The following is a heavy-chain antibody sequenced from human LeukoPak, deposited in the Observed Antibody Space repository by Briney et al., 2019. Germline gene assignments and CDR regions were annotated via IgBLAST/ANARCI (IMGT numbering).Heavy chain of an antibody. D-gene: IGHD3-10*01. V-gene: IGHV3-15*01. CDR1: GFTFTNAW. Sequence: PGGSLRLSCAASGFTFTNAWMTWVRQAPGKGLEWVGRIKSKTDGGTTDYPAPVKGRFTISRDDSKNTLYLQMNSLKTEDTAVYYCTTVVSMVRGVRMSYWGQGTLVTVSS. J-gene: IGHJ4*02. CDR3: TTVVSMVRGVRMSY. CDR2: IKSKTDGGTT.